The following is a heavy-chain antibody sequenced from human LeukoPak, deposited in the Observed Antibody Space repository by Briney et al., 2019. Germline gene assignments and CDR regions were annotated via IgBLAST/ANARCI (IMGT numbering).Heavy chain of an antibody. CDR3: ARDPTGTMIVVEGAFAI. Sequence: GGSLRLSCAASGFTFRSYGMHWVRQAPGKGLEWVAVIWYDGSNKYYADSVKGRFTISRDNSKNTLYLQMSSLRAEDTAVYYCARDPTGTMIVVEGAFAIWGQGTMVTVSS. V-gene: IGHV3-33*01. J-gene: IGHJ3*02. CDR1: GFTFRSYG. CDR2: IWYDGSNK. D-gene: IGHD3-22*01.